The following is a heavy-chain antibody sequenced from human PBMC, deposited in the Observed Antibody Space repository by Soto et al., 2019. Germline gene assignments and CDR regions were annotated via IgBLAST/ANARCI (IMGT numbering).Heavy chain of an antibody. J-gene: IGHJ4*02. D-gene: IGHD3-22*01. CDR2: IRSKAYGGTT. V-gene: IGHV3-49*03. Sequence: GGSLRLSCTASGFTFGDYAMSWFRQAPGKGLEWVGFIRSKAYGGTTEYAASVKGRFTISRDDSKSIAYLQMNSLKTEDTAVYYCTRSYQPDYYDSSCYWGQGTLVTVSS. CDR1: GFTFGDYA. CDR3: TRSYQPDYYDSSCY.